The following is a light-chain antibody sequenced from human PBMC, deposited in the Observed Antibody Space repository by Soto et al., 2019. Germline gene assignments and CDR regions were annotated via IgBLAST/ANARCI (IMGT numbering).Light chain of an antibody. CDR2: EGS. CDR1: SSDVGSYNL. CDR3: SSYTSSSPLGL. Sequence: QSALTQPASVSGSPGQSITISCTGTSSDVGSYNLVSWYQQHPGKAPKLMIYEGSKRPSGVSNRFSGSKSGNTASLTISGLQAEDEADYYCSSYTSSSPLGLFGGGTKLTVL. J-gene: IGLJ2*01. V-gene: IGLV2-14*02.